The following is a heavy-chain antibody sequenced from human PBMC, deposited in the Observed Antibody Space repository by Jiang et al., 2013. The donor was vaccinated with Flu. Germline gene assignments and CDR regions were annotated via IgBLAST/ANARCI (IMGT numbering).Heavy chain of an antibody. CDR2: ISFDGSNT. CDR3: ARDFVFFGSDSPYFDY. Sequence: VQLLESGGGVVQPGRSLRLSCAASGFIFSDYGMHWVRQAPGEGLEWVAVISFDGSNTHYADSVKGRFTISRDNSKNTLNLQMSSLSAEDTAVYYCARDFVFFGSDSPYFDYWGQGTLVTVSS. CDR1: GFIFSDYG. D-gene: IGHD3-10*01. V-gene: IGHV3-30*03. J-gene: IGHJ4*02.